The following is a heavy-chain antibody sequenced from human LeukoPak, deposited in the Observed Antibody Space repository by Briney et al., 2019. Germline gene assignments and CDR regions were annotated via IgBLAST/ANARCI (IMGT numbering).Heavy chain of an antibody. Sequence: PSETLSLTCTVSGGSISSYYWSWIRQPPGKGLEWIGYIYYSGSTNYNPSLKSRVTISVDTSKNQFSLKLSSVTAADTAVYYCARHWGRDAFDIWGQGTMVTVSS. CDR3: ARHWGRDAFDI. CDR2: IYYSGST. D-gene: IGHD3-16*01. J-gene: IGHJ3*02. CDR1: GGSISSYY. V-gene: IGHV4-59*08.